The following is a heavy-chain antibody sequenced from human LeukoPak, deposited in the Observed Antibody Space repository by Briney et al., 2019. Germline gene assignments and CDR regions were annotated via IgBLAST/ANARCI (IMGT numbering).Heavy chain of an antibody. CDR2: INPNSGGT. D-gene: IGHD6-6*01. Sequence: ASVKVSCKASGYTLTGYYMHWVRQAPGQGLEWMGWINPNSGGTNYAQKFQGRVTMTRDTSISTAYMELSRLRSDDTAVYYCARDETEYSSSSTAVDYWGQGTLVTVSS. CDR3: ARDETEYSSSSTAVDY. V-gene: IGHV1-2*02. J-gene: IGHJ4*02. CDR1: GYTLTGYY.